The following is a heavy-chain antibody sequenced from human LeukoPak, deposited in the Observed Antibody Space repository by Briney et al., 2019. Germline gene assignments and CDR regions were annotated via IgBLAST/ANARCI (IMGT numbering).Heavy chain of an antibody. D-gene: IGHD6-6*01. CDR1: GFTFINYA. CDR2: ISGSGGST. V-gene: IGHV3-23*01. Sequence: GGSLRLSCAASGFTFINYAMTWVRQAPGKWLEWVSGISGSGGSTYYADSVKGRFTISRDNSKNTLYLQMKSTAAETAAVYYSTRPARPSYYYYDVYVKGKGATVTASS. J-gene: IGHJ6*03. CDR3: TRPARPSYYYYDVYV.